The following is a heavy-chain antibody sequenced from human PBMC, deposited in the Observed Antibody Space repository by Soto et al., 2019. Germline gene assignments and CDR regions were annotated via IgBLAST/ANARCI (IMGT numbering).Heavy chain of an antibody. D-gene: IGHD3-3*01. Sequence: ASVKVSCKASGYTFTSYDINWVRQATGQGLEWMGWMNPSSGNTGYAQKFQGRVTMTRNTSISTAYMELSSLRSEDTAVYYCARGLRRFLKWLLPSYYYYYYMDVWGKGTTVTVSS. V-gene: IGHV1-8*01. CDR1: GYTFTSYD. CDR3: ARGLRRFLKWLLPSYYYYYYMDV. J-gene: IGHJ6*03. CDR2: MNPSSGNT.